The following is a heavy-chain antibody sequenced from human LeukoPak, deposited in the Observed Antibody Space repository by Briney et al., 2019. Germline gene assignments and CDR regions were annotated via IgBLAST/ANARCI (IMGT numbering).Heavy chain of an antibody. D-gene: IGHD3-10*01. Sequence: GGSLRLSCAASGFTFSEAWMHWVRQAPGKGLVWVSRINNDGSTTGYADSVKGRFTISRDNAKNTLYLQMNSLRAEDTAVYYCARVSGPGMNEYFHLWGQGTLVTVSP. CDR2: INNDGSTT. V-gene: IGHV3-74*01. J-gene: IGHJ1*01. CDR3: ARVSGPGMNEYFHL. CDR1: GFTFSEAW.